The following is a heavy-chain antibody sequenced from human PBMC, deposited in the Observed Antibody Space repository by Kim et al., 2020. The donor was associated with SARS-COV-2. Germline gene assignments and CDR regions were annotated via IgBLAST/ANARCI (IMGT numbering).Heavy chain of an antibody. CDR1: GFTFSSYG. J-gene: IGHJ6*02. CDR3: ARVAYYYAEVDV. V-gene: IGHV3-33*01. Sequence: GGSLRLSCAASGFTFSSYGMHWVRQAPGKGLEWVAVIWYDGSNKYYADSVKGRFTISRDNSKNTLYLQMNSLRAEDTAVYYCARVAYYYAEVDVWGQGTTVTVS. D-gene: IGHD3-10*01. CDR2: IWYDGSNK.